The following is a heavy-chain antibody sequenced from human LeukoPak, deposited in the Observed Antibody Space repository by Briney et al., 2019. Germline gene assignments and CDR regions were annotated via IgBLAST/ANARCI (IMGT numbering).Heavy chain of an antibody. CDR2: IYYSGST. Sequence: SETLSLTCTVSGGSISSSSYYWGWIRQPPGKGLEWIGSIYYSGSTYYNPSLKSRVTISVDTSNNQFSLKLSSVTAADTAVYYCVRSTRSWFDPWGQGTLVTVSS. CDR1: GGSISSSSYY. D-gene: IGHD3-10*01. V-gene: IGHV4-39*07. CDR3: VRSTRSWFDP. J-gene: IGHJ5*02.